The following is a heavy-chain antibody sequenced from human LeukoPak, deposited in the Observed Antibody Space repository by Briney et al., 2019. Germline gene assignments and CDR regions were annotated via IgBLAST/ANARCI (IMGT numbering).Heavy chain of an antibody. J-gene: IGHJ6*02. CDR2: INVYTGNT. CDR3: AKGLRNYYYYGMDV. Sequence: ASVKVSCKASGYSLTSYGITWVRQAPGQGLEWMGWINVYTGNTKYARKLQGRVTMTTDTSTSTAYMELRSLRSDDTAVYYCAKGLRNYYYYGMDVWGQGTTVTVSS. D-gene: IGHD4-17*01. CDR1: GYSLTSYG. V-gene: IGHV1-18*01.